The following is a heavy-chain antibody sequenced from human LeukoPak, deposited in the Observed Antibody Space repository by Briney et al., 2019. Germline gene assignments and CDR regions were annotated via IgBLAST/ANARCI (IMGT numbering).Heavy chain of an antibody. CDR1: DFTFANYA. Sequence: TGGSLRLSRVGSDFTFANYAMTWVRLTPGKGLEWVSSIKGSGSYAMYADSVSGRFTTSRDNSRSTIFPQMTSLRAEDTAIYYCGRDPNGDYIGAFEFWGLGTLVSVSS. J-gene: IGHJ3*01. D-gene: IGHD4-17*01. CDR2: IKGSGSYA. CDR3: GRDPNGDYIGAFEF. V-gene: IGHV3-23*01.